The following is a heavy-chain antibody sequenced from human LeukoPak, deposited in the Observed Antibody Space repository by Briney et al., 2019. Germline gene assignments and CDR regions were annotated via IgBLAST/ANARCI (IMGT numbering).Heavy chain of an antibody. CDR1: EFSVGSNY. CDR3: AKSPVSSCRGSFCYPFDY. Sequence: PGGSLRLSYAASEFSVGSNYMTWVRQAPGKGLEWVSLIYSGGSTYYADSVKGRFTISRDNSKNTLYLQMNTLRAEDTAVYFCAKSPVSSCRGSFCYPFDYWGQGNLVTVSS. J-gene: IGHJ4*02. V-gene: IGHV3-66*01. CDR2: IYSGGST. D-gene: IGHD2-15*01.